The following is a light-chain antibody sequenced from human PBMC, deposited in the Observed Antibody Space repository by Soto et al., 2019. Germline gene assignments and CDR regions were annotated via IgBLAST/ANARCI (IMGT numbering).Light chain of an antibody. Sequence: DIVMTQSPDSLAVSLGERATINCKSSQSVLYSSNNKNYLAWYQQKPGQPPKLLIYWASTRESGVPDRFSGSGSGTYFTLTISSLQAEDVAVYYCQQYYNTPSYTFGQGTKLEIK. CDR2: WAS. CDR1: QSVLYSSNNKNY. J-gene: IGKJ2*01. V-gene: IGKV4-1*01. CDR3: QQYYNTPSYT.